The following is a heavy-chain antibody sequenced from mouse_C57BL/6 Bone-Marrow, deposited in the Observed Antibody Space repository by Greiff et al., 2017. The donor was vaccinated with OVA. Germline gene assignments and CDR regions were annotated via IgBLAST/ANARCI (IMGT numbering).Heavy chain of an antibody. D-gene: IGHD1-1*01. V-gene: IGHV1-55*01. CDR2: IYPGSGST. Sequence: QVQLQQPGAELVKPGASVKMSCKASGYTFTSYWITWVKQRPGQGLEWIGDIYPGSGSTNYNEKFKSKATLTVDTSSSTAYMQLSSLTSEDSAVYYCARRYCGISLYFDFWGTGTAVTVSS. J-gene: IGHJ1*03. CDR3: ARRYCGISLYFDF. CDR1: GYTFTSYW.